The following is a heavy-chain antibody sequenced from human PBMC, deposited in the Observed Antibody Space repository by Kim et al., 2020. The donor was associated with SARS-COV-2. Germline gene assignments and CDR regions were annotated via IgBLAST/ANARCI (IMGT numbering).Heavy chain of an antibody. CDR3: AKGGGVLRYFGNDAFDI. Sequence: GGSLRLSCAASGFTFDDYAMHWVRQAPGKGLEWVSGISWNSGSIGYADSVKGRFTISRDNAKNSLYLQMNSLRAEDTALYYCAKGGGVLRYFGNDAFDIWGQGTMVTVSS. CDR2: ISWNSGSI. CDR1: GFTFDDYA. J-gene: IGHJ3*02. D-gene: IGHD3-9*01. V-gene: IGHV3-9*01.